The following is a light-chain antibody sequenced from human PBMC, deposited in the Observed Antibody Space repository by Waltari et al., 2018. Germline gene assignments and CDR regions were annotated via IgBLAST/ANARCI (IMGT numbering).Light chain of an antibody. V-gene: IGLV2-8*01. CDR2: EVN. CDR1: TPTSYTY. J-gene: IGLJ2*01. Sequence: QSALTQPHSASGSPGQSVTISCTRFTPTSYTYVSWYQQHPGKAPKLIIYEVNRRPSGVPDRFSGSESGNTASRTGAGLQSEDEADYYCSSYEGTNTLLFGGGTKLTVL. CDR3: SSYEGTNTLL.